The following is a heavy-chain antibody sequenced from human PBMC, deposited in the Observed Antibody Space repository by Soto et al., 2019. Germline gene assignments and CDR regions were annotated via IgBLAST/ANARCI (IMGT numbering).Heavy chain of an antibody. D-gene: IGHD4-17*01. CDR1: GFTFSIYS. CDR3: ARGLERWTAVNTWFDY. J-gene: IGHJ4*02. CDR2: INSESSNI. Sequence: EVQLVDSGGDLVQPGGSLRLSCAASGFTFSIYSMNWVRQAPGKGLEWVSYINSESSNIYYADSVKGRFTVSRDNAKSSLYLQMNCLSAEDTAVYYCARGLERWTAVNTWFDYSGQGTLVAVSS. V-gene: IGHV3-48*04.